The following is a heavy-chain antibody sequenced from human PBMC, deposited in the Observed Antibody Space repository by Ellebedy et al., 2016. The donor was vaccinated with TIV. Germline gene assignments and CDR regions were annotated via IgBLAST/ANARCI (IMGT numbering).Heavy chain of an antibody. V-gene: IGHV1-8*01. CDR3: ARGGRYRGSGYDKPFYY. CDR2: MNPNSGNT. D-gene: IGHD5-12*01. Sequence: ASVKVSXXASGYTFTSYDINWVRQATGQGLEWMGWMNPNSGNTGYAQKFQGRVTMTRNTSISTAYMELSSLRSEDTAVYYCARGGRYRGSGYDKPFYYWGQGTLVTVSS. J-gene: IGHJ4*02. CDR1: GYTFTSYD.